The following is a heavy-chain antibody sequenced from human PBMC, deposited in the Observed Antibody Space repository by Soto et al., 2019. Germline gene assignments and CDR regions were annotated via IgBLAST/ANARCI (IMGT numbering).Heavy chain of an antibody. Sequence: QVQLVQSGAEVKKPGSSVKVSCKASGGTFSSYAISWVRQAPGQGLEWMGGIIPIFGTANYAQKFQGRVTITADESTSTAYMELSSLRSEDTAVYYCASPRWRPRYSGYETDFDYWGQGTLVTVSS. V-gene: IGHV1-69*01. CDR1: GGTFSSYA. J-gene: IGHJ4*02. CDR3: ASPRWRPRYSGYETDFDY. CDR2: IIPIFGTA. D-gene: IGHD5-12*01.